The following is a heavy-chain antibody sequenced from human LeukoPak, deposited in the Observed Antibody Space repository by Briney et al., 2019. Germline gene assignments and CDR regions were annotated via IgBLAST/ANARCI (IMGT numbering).Heavy chain of an antibody. J-gene: IGHJ6*03. CDR1: SGSITSGGYY. V-gene: IGHV4-31*03. Sequence: SETLSLTCTVSSGSITSGGYYWNWIRQHPGKGLEWIGYIYYNGSTFYNPSLKSRVTMSVDTSKNQFSLKLSSVTVADTAVYYCARAPKGMTTVRYYYYYYMDVWGKGTTVTVSS. CDR2: IYYNGST. CDR3: ARAPKGMTTVRYYYYYYMDV. D-gene: IGHD4-11*01.